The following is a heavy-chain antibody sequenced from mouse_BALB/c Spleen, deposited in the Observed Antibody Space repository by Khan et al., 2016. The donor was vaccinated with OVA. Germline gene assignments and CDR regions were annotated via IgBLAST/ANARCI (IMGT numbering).Heavy chain of an antibody. V-gene: IGHV1-9*01. CDR1: GYSFRSYW. CDR2: ILPGTGGT. Sequence: QVRLQQSGAELMKPGASVKISCKATGYSFRSYWMEWVKQRPGHGLEWIGEILPGTGGTNYNEKFKGKATFSADISSNTAYMQLSSLTSEDSAVYYCARPYYADYWGQGTTLSVSS. D-gene: IGHD2-10*01. CDR3: ARPYYADY. J-gene: IGHJ2*01.